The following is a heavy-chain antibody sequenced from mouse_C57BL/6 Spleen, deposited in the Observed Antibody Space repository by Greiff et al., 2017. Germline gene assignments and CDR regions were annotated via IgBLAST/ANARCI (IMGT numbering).Heavy chain of an antibody. Sequence: LKPGTELVKPGASVKLSCKASGYTFTSYWMHWVKQRPGQGLEWIGNINPSNGGTNYNEKFKSKATLTVDKSSSTAYMQLSSLTSEDSAVYYCARTPFTTVQAMDYWGQGTSVTVSS. CDR3: ARTPFTTVQAMDY. V-gene: IGHV1-53*01. D-gene: IGHD1-1*01. J-gene: IGHJ4*01. CDR1: GYTFTSYW. CDR2: INPSNGGT.